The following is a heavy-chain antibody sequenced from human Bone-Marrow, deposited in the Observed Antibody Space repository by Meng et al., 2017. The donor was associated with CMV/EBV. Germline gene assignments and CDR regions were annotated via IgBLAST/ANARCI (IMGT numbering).Heavy chain of an antibody. CDR3: ARGSSGPLDY. J-gene: IGHJ4*02. D-gene: IGHD6-19*01. Sequence: ETLSLTCTVSGGSISSSSYYWGWIRQPPGKGLEWVSVIYSGGSTYYADSVKGRFTISRDNSKNTLYLQMNSLRAEDTAVYYCARGSSGPLDYWGQGTLVTVSS. V-gene: IGHV3-53*01. CDR1: GGSISSSSYY. CDR2: IYSGGST.